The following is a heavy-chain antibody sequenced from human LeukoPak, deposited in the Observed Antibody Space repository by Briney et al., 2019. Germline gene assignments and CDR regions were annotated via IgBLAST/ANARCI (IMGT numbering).Heavy chain of an antibody. D-gene: IGHD3-3*01. CDR3: ARDLSTQYYDFWSGYYDYNWFDP. CDR2: IYHSGST. J-gene: IGHJ5*02. V-gene: IGHV4-38-2*02. Sequence: SETLSLTCTVSGYSISSGYYWGWIRPPPGKGLEWIGSIYHSGSTYYNPSLKSRVTISVDTSKNQFSLKLSSVTAADTAVYYCARDLSTQYYDFWSGYYDYNWFDPWGQGTLVTVSS. CDR1: GYSISSGYY.